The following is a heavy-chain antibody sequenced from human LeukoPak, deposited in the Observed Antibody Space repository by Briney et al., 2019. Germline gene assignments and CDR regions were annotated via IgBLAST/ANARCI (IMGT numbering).Heavy chain of an antibody. CDR2: IYSAGST. D-gene: IGHD5-12*01. J-gene: IGHJ2*01. Sequence: GGSLRLSCVASGFTVNSNYMSWVRQAPGKGLEWVSVIYSAGSTYYTDSVKGRFTISRDNSKNTLYLQMNSLRAGDTAVYYCARVRKYSGYYSWYFDLWGRGTLVTVSS. CDR3: ARVRKYSGYYSWYFDL. V-gene: IGHV3-66*01. CDR1: GFTVNSNY.